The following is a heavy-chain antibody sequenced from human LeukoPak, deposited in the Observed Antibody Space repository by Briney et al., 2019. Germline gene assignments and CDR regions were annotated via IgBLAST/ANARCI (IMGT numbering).Heavy chain of an antibody. CDR1: GFTFSSYT. D-gene: IGHD7-27*01. J-gene: IGHJ4*02. V-gene: IGHV3-23*01. CDR2: ITTSDGNT. CDR3: AKDGGLWVSAHWGDS. Sequence: GGSLRLSCAASGFTFSSYTMSWVRQAPGKGLEWVLTITTSDGNTYYADSVKGRFTVSRDNSKNTLYLQMNSLRAEDTAVYYCAKDGGLWVSAHWGDSWGRGTLVTVSS.